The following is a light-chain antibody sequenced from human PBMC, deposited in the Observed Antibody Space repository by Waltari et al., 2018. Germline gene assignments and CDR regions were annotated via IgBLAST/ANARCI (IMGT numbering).Light chain of an antibody. CDR3: QQYSIRPWT. V-gene: IGKV4-1*01. CDR1: QSLLYSSNNKNY. J-gene: IGKJ1*01. Sequence: DVLVTQAPDSLAVSLGGRATLTCRSSQSLLYSSNNKNYLAWYQQKPGQPPKLLIYWASTRESGVPDRFSGSGSGTDFTLTISSLQAEDVAVYYCQQYSIRPWTFGQGTKVEI. CDR2: WAS.